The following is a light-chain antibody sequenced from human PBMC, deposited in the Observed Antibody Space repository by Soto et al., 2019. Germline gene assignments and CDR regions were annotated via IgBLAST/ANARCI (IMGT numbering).Light chain of an antibody. V-gene: IGKV3-20*01. CDR1: QSVSSSS. J-gene: IGKJ1*01. CDR2: GAS. CDR3: QQYGSSPQT. Sequence: EIVLTQSPGTLSLSPGERATLSCRASQSVSSSSLDWYQQKPGQAPRLLIYGASSRATGIPDRLSGSGSGTDFTITISRLEPEDFAVYYCQQYGSSPQTFGQGTKVEIK.